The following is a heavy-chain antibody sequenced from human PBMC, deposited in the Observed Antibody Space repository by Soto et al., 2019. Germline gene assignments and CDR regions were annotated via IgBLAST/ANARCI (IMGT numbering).Heavy chain of an antibody. J-gene: IGHJ4*02. D-gene: IGHD2-2*01. CDR2: ISYDGSNK. CDR1: GCTFSSYA. Sequence: PGGALRLSCAASGCTFSSYAMHWVRQAPGKGLEWVAVISYDGSNKYYADSVKGRFTISRDNSKNTLYLQMNSLRAEDTAVYYCARGTSHCYGACFDYWGQGTLVTVSS. CDR3: ARGTSHCYGACFDY. V-gene: IGHV3-30-3*01.